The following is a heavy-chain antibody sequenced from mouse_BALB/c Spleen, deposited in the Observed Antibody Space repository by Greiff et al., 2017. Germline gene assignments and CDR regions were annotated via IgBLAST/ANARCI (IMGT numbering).Heavy chain of an antibody. D-gene: IGHD1-1*01. CDR3: ARDRGSSSAWFAY. J-gene: IGHJ3*01. V-gene: IGHV5-9-4*01. CDR1: GFTFSSYA. Sequence: EVQVVESGGGLVKPGGSLKLSCAASGFTFSSYAMSWVRQSPEKRLEWVAEISSGGSYTYYPDTVTGRFTISRDNAKNTLYLEMSSLRSEDTAMYYCARDRGSSSAWFAYWGQGTLVTVSA. CDR2: ISSGGSYT.